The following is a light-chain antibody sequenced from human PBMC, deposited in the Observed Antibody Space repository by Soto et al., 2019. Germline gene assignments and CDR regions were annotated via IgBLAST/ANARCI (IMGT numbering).Light chain of an antibody. J-gene: IGKJ1*01. CDR1: QSVSSY. CDR2: DAS. V-gene: IGKV3-11*01. Sequence: EIVLTQSPGTLSLSPGERATLSWRASQSVSSYLAWYQQNPGQAPRLLIYDASNRATGIPARFSGSGSGAEFTLTISSLEPEDFEVYYCQQRSNWPRTFGQGTKVDIK. CDR3: QQRSNWPRT.